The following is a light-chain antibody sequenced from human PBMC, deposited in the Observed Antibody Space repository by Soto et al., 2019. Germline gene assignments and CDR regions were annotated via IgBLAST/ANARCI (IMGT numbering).Light chain of an antibody. V-gene: IGKV3-15*01. CDR1: QSVSDN. CDR3: QQYNNWPHT. CDR2: DAS. J-gene: IGKJ2*01. Sequence: EIVLTPSPATLSVSPGERATLSCRASQSVSDNLAWYQQKPGQAPRLLIYDASTRATGIPARFGGSGSGTEFTLTISSLQSEDFAVYFCQQYNNWPHTFGQGTKLEIK.